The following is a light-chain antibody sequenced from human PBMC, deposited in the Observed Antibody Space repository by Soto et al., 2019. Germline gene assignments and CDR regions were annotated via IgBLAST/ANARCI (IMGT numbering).Light chain of an antibody. V-gene: IGKV4-1*01. CDR1: QSVFHSANNMNY. CDR3: QQYYSSPLT. Sequence: DTVMTQSPDSLAVSLGERATINCKSSQSVFHSANNMNYLAWYQQKPGQSPKLLISWASIRDSGVPDRFSGSGSGTDFTLTINSLQAEDAAVYYCQQYYSSPLTFGPGTRVDVK. J-gene: IGKJ3*01. CDR2: WAS.